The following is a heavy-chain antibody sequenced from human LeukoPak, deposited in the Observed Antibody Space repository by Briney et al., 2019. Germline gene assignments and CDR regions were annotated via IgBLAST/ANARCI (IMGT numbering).Heavy chain of an antibody. CDR2: IYHSGST. CDR1: GYSISSGDY. CDR3: ARDSLGPVLLWFGKLGY. D-gene: IGHD3-10*01. V-gene: IGHV4-38-2*02. Sequence: SETLSLTCAVSGYSISSGDYWGWIRPPPGKGLEWIGSIYHSGSTYYNPSLKSRVTISVDTSKSQFSLKLSSVTAADTAVYYCARDSLGPVLLWFGKLGYCGHGALVTVSS. J-gene: IGHJ4*01.